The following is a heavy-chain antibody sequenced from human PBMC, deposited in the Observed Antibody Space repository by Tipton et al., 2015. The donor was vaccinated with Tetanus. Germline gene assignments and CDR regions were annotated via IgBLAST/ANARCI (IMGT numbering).Heavy chain of an antibody. V-gene: IGHV7-4-1*02. D-gene: IGHD4/OR15-4a*01. CDR1: GYTFNTFG. CDR3: VRDALTIHFDY. CDR2: ISTNNGNP. J-gene: IGHJ4*02. Sequence: QVQLVQSGAEVKKPGASVKVSCKASGYTFNTFGISWVRQAPGQGLEWMGWISTNNGNPTYAQGFTGRSVFSLDTSVNTAYLQISGLTAEDTAIYYCVRDALTIHFDYWGQGTLVTVSS.